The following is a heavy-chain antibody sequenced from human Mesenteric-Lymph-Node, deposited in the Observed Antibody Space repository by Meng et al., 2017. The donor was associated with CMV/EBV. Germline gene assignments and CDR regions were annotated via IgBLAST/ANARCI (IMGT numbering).Heavy chain of an antibody. CDR2: IDSGTTT. J-gene: IGHJ6*02. Sequence: GSLKISCAASGFTFSRFEMNWVRQAPGKGLEWIAYIDSGTTTYYADSVKGRFTISRDNSKNTLYLQMNSLRAEDTAVYYCARERYYYDWGSPYGMDVWGQGTTVTVSS. CDR3: ARERYYYDWGSPYGMDV. D-gene: IGHD3-10*02. V-gene: IGHV3-48*03. CDR1: GFTFSRFE.